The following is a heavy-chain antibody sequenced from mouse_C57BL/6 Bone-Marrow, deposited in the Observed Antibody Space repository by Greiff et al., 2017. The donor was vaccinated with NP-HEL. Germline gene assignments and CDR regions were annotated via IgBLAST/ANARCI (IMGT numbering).Heavy chain of an antibody. CDR3: AREGSSGYVGAMDY. V-gene: IGHV1-26*01. CDR1: GYTFTDYY. J-gene: IGHJ4*01. D-gene: IGHD3-2*02. Sequence: VQLQQSGPELVKPGASVKISCKASGYTFTDYYMNWVKQSHGKSLEWIGDINPNNGGTSYNQKFKGKATLTVDKSSSTAYMELRSLTSEDSAVYYCAREGSSGYVGAMDYWGQGTSVTVSS. CDR2: INPNNGGT.